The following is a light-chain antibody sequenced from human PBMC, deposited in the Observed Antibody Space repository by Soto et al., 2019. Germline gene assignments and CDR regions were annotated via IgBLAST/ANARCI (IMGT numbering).Light chain of an antibody. V-gene: IGKV3-20*01. CDR3: QQYGSSPQT. CDR1: QSVSSDS. Sequence: ETLMTQSPGTLSLSPVERATLSCRASQSVSSDSLAWYQHKLGQAPRLLIYGASTRATGIPDRFSGSGSGTDFTLTISRLEPEDFAVFYCQQYGSSPQTFGQGTKVDIK. J-gene: IGKJ1*01. CDR2: GAS.